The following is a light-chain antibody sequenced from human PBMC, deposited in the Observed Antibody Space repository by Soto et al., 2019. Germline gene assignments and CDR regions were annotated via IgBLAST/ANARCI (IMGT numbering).Light chain of an antibody. J-gene: IGKJ1*01. CDR1: QSISTY. CDR2: GAS. V-gene: IGKV1-39*01. Sequence: DIQMTQSPSSLSASVGDRVTITCRASQSISTYLNWYQQKPGKAPKLLIYGASSLQSGVPSRFSGRGSWTDCTLTISSLQPEDFATYYCQQSYSTPRTFGQGTKVEIK. CDR3: QQSYSTPRT.